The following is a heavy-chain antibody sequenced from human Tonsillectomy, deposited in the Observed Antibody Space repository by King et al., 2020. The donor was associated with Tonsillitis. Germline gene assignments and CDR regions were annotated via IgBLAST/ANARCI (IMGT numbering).Heavy chain of an antibody. Sequence: QLQESGPGLVKPSETLSLTCTVSGGSISSSSYYWGWIRQPPGKGLEWIGSIYYSGSTYYNPSLRSRVTLSVDTSKNHLSLKLSSVTAADTAVYYCARHEGAYCGGDCYYDYYYGMDVWGQGTTVTVSS. D-gene: IGHD2-21*02. CDR1: GGSISSSSYY. J-gene: IGHJ6*02. V-gene: IGHV4-39*07. CDR3: ARHEGAYCGGDCYYDYYYGMDV. CDR2: IYYSGST.